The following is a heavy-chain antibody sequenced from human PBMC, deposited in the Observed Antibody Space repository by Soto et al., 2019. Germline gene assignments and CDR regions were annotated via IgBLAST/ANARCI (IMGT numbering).Heavy chain of an antibody. CDR1: GYTFNTYF. V-gene: IGHV1-18*01. Sequence: HVQLVQSGGELKKPGASVKVSCNTSGYTFNTYFITWVRQAPGQGLEWMGWISPHNGNTNYAEKFQGRVTMTADTITKRAYMELMNLRIEDTAVYYCAIDTGNSFDYWGQGTPVTVSS. J-gene: IGHJ4*02. CDR3: AIDTGNSFDY. CDR2: ISPHNGNT.